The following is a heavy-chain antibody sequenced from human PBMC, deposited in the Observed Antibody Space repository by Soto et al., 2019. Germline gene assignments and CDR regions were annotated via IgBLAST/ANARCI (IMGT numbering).Heavy chain of an antibody. V-gene: IGHV3-21*01. CDR1: GFSFSDYT. CDR3: AKDSGCVNNACAYDP. J-gene: IGHJ5*02. Sequence: GGSLRLSCTASGFSFSDYTMNWVRQAPGKGLEWVSSISKCSDYIIHADKVKGRFTIARDNAKNSLHLQMTSLRVEDTAVYYCAKDSGCVNNACAYDPWGQGTLVTVSS. CDR2: ISKCSDYI. D-gene: IGHD1-20*01.